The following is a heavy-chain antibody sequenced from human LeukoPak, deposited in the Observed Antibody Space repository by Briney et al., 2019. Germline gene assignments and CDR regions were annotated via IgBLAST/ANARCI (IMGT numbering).Heavy chain of an antibody. D-gene: IGHD6-13*01. Sequence: SETLSLTCTVSGGSISSYYWSWIRQPAGKGLEWIGRIYSSGSTNYNPSLKSRVTMSVDTSKNQFSLKLSSVTAADTAVYYCARDRRIAAAGTRYYGMDVWGQGTTVTVSS. CDR2: IYSSGST. J-gene: IGHJ6*02. CDR3: ARDRRIAAAGTRYYGMDV. V-gene: IGHV4-4*07. CDR1: GGSISSYY.